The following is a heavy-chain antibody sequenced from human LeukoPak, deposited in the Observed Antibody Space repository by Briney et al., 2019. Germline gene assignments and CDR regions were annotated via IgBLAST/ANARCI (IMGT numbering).Heavy chain of an antibody. D-gene: IGHD3-22*01. CDR1: GGSISSGSYY. J-gene: IGHJ4*02. CDR3: ARRDSSGYYGY. CDR2: IYTSGNT. Sequence: PSQTLSLTCTVSGGSISSGSYYWSWIRQPAGKGLEWIGRIYTSGNTNYNPSLKSRVTISVDTSKNQFSLKLSSVTAGDTAVYYCARRDSSGYYGYWGQGTLVTVSS. V-gene: IGHV4-61*02.